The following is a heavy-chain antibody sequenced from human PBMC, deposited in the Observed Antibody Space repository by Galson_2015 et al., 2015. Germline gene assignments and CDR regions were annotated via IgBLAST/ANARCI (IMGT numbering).Heavy chain of an antibody. Sequence: SLRLSCATSGFTFGDHAVSWFRQAPGKGLEWVSFIRSKVYGGTTEYAASVKGRFTISRDDSTSIAYLQMNSLKTEDTALYYCTRARLYSDSSPSVDYWGQGTLVTVSS. D-gene: IGHD4-17*01. V-gene: IGHV3-49*03. CDR1: GFTFGDHA. J-gene: IGHJ4*02. CDR2: IRSKVYGGTT. CDR3: TRARLYSDSSPSVDY.